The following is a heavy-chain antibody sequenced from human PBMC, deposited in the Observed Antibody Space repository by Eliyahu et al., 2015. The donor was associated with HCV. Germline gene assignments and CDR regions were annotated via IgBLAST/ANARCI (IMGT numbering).Heavy chain of an antibody. J-gene: IGHJ3*02. CDR3: ARLSLAYGSGNDAFDI. V-gene: IGHV5-51*01. Sequence: IYPGDSDARYSPSFQGRVTISADKSISTAYLQWSSLKASDTAIYYCARLSLAYGSGNDAFDIWGQGTLVTVSS. D-gene: IGHD3-10*01. CDR2: IYPGDSDA.